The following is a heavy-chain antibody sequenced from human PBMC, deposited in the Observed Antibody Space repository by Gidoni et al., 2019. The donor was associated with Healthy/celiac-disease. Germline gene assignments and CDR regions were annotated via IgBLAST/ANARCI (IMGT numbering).Heavy chain of an antibody. CDR2: IKPSGGST. V-gene: IGHV1-46*01. Sequence: QVQLVQSGAEVKKPGASVKVSCKASGYPSTSYYMHWVRQAPGQGLEWMGIIKPSGGSTSYAQKFQGRVTMTRDTSTSTVYMELSSLRSEDTAVYYCARMGRRDGYNYFVGHWGQGTLVTVSS. CDR3: ARMGRRDGYNYFVGH. J-gene: IGHJ4*02. D-gene: IGHD5-12*01. CDR1: GYPSTSYY.